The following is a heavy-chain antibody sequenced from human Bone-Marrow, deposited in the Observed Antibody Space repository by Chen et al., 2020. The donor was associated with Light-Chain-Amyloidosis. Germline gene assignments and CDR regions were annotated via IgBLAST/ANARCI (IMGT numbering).Heavy chain of an antibody. CDR3: AKDISYDDILPGYPADAFDI. CDR1: GFAFSSYA. Sequence: GGGLLQRGGSLRLPCEAYGFAFSSYAMSWVRQAPGKGLEWVSTISGSGGSSYYGDSVKGRLTISRDNSKNALFLQMNSLRAEDTAVYYCAKDISYDDILPGYPADAFDIWGQGTMVTVSS. CDR2: ISGSGGSS. J-gene: IGHJ3*02. D-gene: IGHD3-9*01. V-gene: IGHV3-23*01.